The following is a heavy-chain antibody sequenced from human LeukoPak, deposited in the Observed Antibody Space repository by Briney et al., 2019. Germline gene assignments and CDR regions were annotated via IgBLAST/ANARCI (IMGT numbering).Heavy chain of an antibody. CDR2: ISSSGSTI. V-gene: IGHV3-11*04. CDR1: GFTFSDYY. Sequence: GGSLRLSCAASGFTFSDYYMSWIRQAPGKGLEWVSYISSSGSTIYYADSVKGRFTISRDNAKNSLYLQMNSLRAEDTAVYYCAGASYGGNTRFDYWGQGTLVTVSS. CDR3: AGASYGGNTRFDY. J-gene: IGHJ4*02. D-gene: IGHD4-23*01.